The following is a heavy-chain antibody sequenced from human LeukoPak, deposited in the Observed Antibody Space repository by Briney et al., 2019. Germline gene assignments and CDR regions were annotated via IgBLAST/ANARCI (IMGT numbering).Heavy chain of an antibody. Sequence: PSETLSLTCAVYGGSFSGYYWSWIRQPPGKGLEWIGEINHSGSTNYNPSFKSRVTISVDTSKNQFSLKLSSVTAADTAVYYCAGAYYYGSGSSPPPDYWGQGTLVTVSS. J-gene: IGHJ4*02. CDR1: GGSFSGYY. V-gene: IGHV4-34*01. CDR2: INHSGST. CDR3: AGAYYYGSGSSPPPDY. D-gene: IGHD3-10*01.